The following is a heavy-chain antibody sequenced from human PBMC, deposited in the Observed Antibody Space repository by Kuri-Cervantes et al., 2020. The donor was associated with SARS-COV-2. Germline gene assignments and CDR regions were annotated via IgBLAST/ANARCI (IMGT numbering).Heavy chain of an antibody. J-gene: IGHJ5*02. CDR1: GGSISSGYY. D-gene: IGHD6-19*01. CDR2: IYHSEST. CDR3: AREVTQWLTRRFDP. V-gene: IGHV4-38-2*02. Sequence: ESLKISCTVSGGSISSGYYWGWIRQPPGKGLEWIGSIYHSESTYYNPSLKSRVTISVDTSKNQFSLKLSSVTAADTAVYYCAREVTQWLTRRFDPWGQGTLVTVSS.